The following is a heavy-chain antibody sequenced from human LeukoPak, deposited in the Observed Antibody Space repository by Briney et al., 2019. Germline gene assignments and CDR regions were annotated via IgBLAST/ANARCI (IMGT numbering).Heavy chain of an antibody. D-gene: IGHD3-22*01. CDR1: GFTFSSYA. CDR2: ISGSGGST. V-gene: IGHV3-23*01. CDR3: AKDYYDGSGYLGAFDI. J-gene: IGHJ3*02. Sequence: GGSLRLSCAASGFTFSSYAMSWVRQAPGKGLEWVSAISGSGGSTYYADSVKGRFTISRDNSKNTLYLQMNSLRAEDTAVYYCAKDYYDGSGYLGAFDIWGQGTMVTVSS.